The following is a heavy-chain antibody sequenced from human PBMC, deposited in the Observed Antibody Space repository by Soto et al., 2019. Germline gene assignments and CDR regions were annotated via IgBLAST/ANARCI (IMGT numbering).Heavy chain of an antibody. Sequence: GASVKLSCKDSGGTYRSNAISWVRQAPGQGLEWMGGIIPIFGTANYAQKFQGRVTITADESTSTAYMELSSLRSEDTAVYYCMAILGKAYWGQGTLVTVSS. CDR2: IIPIFGTA. CDR3: MAILGKAY. CDR1: GGTYRSNA. J-gene: IGHJ4*02. D-gene: IGHD1-26*01. V-gene: IGHV1-69*13.